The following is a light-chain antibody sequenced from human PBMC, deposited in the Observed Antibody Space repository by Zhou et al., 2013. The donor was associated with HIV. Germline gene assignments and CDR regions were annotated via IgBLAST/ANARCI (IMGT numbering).Light chain of an antibody. CDR2: GAS. CDR3: QQYGSFPLT. Sequence: EIVLTQSPGTLSLSPGERVILSCRASQSVSSNYIAWYQQKFGQAPRLLISGASTRATGIPDRFSGRGSGTDFSLTIRRLEPEDFAVYYCQQYGSFPLTFGGGTTVEIE. J-gene: IGKJ4*01. V-gene: IGKV3-20*01. CDR1: QSVSSNY.